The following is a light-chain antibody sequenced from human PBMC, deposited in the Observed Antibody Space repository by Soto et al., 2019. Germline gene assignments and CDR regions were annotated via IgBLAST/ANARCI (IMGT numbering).Light chain of an antibody. CDR2: GNN. CDR3: QSYDSTLSARYV. Sequence: QSVLTQPPSVSGAPGQRVTISCTGSSSNIGANYDVHWYQHRPGTAPKLLIFGNNNRPSGVPDRFFGSKSGTSASLAITGLQAEDEGDYYCQSYDSTLSARYVFGTGTKVTVL. J-gene: IGLJ1*01. CDR1: SSNIGANYD. V-gene: IGLV1-40*01.